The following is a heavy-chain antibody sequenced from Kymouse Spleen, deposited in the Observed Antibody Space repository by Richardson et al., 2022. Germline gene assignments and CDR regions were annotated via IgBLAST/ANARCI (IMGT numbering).Heavy chain of an antibody. J-gene: IGHJ3*02. V-gene: IGHV4-59*01. Sequence: QVQLQESGPGLVKPSETLSLTCTVSGGSISSYYWSWIRQPPGKGLEWIGYIYYSGSTNYNPSLKSRVTISVDTSKNQFSLKLSSVTAADTAVYYCARMGGIVGATHAFDIWGQGTMVTVSS. CDR1: GGSISSYY. CDR2: IYYSGST. D-gene: IGHD1-26*01. CDR3: ARMGGIVGATHAFDI.